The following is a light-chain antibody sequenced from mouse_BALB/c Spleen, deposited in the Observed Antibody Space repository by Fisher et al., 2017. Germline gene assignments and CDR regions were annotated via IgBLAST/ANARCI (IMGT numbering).Light chain of an antibody. CDR3: FQGSGYHMYT. CDR2: RTS. V-gene: IGKV4-58*01. Sequence: DIVITQSPAIMAASLGQKVTMTCSASSSVSSSYLHWYQQKSGASPKPLIHRTSNLASGVPARFSGSGSGTSYSLTISSVEAEDDATYYCFQGSGYHMYTFGGGTKLEIK. CDR1: SSVSSSY. J-gene: IGKJ2*01.